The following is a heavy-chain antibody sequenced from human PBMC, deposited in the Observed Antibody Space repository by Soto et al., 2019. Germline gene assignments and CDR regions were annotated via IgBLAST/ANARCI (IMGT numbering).Heavy chain of an antibody. J-gene: IGHJ4*02. CDR1: GGSISSGGYS. CDR3: ARGPDY. V-gene: IGHV4-30-2*01. CDR2: IYHSGST. Sequence: SETLSLTCAVSGGSISSGGYSWSWIPQPPGKGLEWIGYIYHSGSTYYNPSLKSRVTISVDRSKNQFSLKLSSVTAADTAVYYCARGPDYWGQGTLVTVCS.